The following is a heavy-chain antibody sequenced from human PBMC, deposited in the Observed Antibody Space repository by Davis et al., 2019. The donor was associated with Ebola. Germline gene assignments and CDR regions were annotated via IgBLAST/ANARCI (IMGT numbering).Heavy chain of an antibody. CDR2: IYYRGST. Sequence: PSETLSLTCTVSGGSISSYYWSWIRQPPGKGLEWIGYIYYRGSTNYNPSLKSRVTISVDTSKNQFSLKLSSVTAADTAVYYCARGDYGDPWYFDLWGRGTLVTVSS. CDR1: GGSISSYY. V-gene: IGHV4-59*08. D-gene: IGHD4-17*01. CDR3: ARGDYGDPWYFDL. J-gene: IGHJ2*01.